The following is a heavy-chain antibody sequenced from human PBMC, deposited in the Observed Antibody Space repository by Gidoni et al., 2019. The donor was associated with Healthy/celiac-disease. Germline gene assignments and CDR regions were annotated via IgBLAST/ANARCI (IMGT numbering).Heavy chain of an antibody. CDR2: IYYSGST. Sequence: QVQLQESAPGLVKPSQTLSLACTVSGGSISSGDYSWSLIRQPPVKGLEWIGYIYYSGSTYYNPSLKSRVTISVDTSKNQFSLKLSSVTAADTAVYYCARVDYYGSGSYYSVDYWGQGTLVTVSS. D-gene: IGHD3-10*01. CDR3: ARVDYYGSGSYYSVDY. CDR1: GGSISSGDYS. J-gene: IGHJ4*02. V-gene: IGHV4-30-4*01.